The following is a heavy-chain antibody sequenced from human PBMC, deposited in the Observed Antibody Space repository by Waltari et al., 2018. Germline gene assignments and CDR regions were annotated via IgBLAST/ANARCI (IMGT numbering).Heavy chain of an antibody. D-gene: IGHD2-2*01. Sequence: EVQLLESGGGLVQPGGSLRLSCAASGFTFSSYARRWVRPAPGRGLEGVSAISGSGGSTYYADSVKGRFTISRDNSKNTLYLQMNSLRAEDTAVYYCAKEGGWCSSTSCYPYYFDYWGQGTLVTVSS. V-gene: IGHV3-23*01. CDR3: AKEGGWCSSTSCYPYYFDY. J-gene: IGHJ4*02. CDR2: ISGSGGST. CDR1: GFTFSSYA.